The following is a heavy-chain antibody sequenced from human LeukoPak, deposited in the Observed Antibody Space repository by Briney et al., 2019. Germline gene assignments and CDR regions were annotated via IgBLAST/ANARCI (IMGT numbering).Heavy chain of an antibody. CDR1: GYTFTSYY. Sequence: ASVKVSCKASGYTFTSYYMHWVRQAPGQGLEWMGIINPSGGSTNYAQKFQGRVTITADESTSTAYMELSSLRSKDTAVYYCARGGYCSSTSCLPDWFDPWGQGTLVTVSS. D-gene: IGHD2-2*01. CDR3: ARGGYCSSTSCLPDWFDP. J-gene: IGHJ5*02. CDR2: INPSGGST. V-gene: IGHV1-46*01.